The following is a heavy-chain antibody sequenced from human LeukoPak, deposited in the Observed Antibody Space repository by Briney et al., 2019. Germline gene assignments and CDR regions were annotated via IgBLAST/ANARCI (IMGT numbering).Heavy chain of an antibody. Sequence: GESLRLSCAASGFTFSSYAMSWVRQAPGKGLEWVSAISGSGGSTYYADSVKGRFTISRDNSKNTLYLQMNSLRAEDTAVYYCAKDQGRGNAAAGTLDYWGQGTLVTVSS. CDR1: GFTFSSYA. V-gene: IGHV3-23*01. D-gene: IGHD6-13*01. CDR2: ISGSGGST. CDR3: AKDQGRGNAAAGTLDY. J-gene: IGHJ4*02.